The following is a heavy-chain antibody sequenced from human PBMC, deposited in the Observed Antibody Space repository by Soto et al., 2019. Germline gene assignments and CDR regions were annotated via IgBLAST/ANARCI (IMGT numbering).Heavy chain of an antibody. J-gene: IGHJ6*02. Sequence: EVQLLESGGGLVQPGGSLRLSCAASGFTFSSYTMSWVRQAPGKGLEWVSAISGSGGSTYYADSVKGRFTISRDNSKNTVYLQMNSLRAEDTAVYYCAKVHYYDGSGSYHYYGMDVWGQGTTVTVSS. CDR1: GFTFSSYT. CDR3: AKVHYYDGSGSYHYYGMDV. CDR2: ISGSGGST. D-gene: IGHD3-22*01. V-gene: IGHV3-23*01.